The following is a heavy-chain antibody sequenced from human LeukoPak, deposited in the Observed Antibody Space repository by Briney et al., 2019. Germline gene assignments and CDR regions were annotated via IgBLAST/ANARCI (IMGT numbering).Heavy chain of an antibody. CDR2: IDPNGGFA. D-gene: IGHD2-8*02. V-gene: IGHV1-46*01. CDR1: GYTFPTYY. J-gene: IGHJ6*02. Sequence: GAPVKVSCKAAGYTFPTYYPNWVRQAPGRGLEWRGKIDPNGGFAYSAQKFQGRVTMTRDTSTSTVYMEVNSMTSEDTAVYYCARVLAYCTDSSCPGMDVWGQGTTVTVSS. CDR3: ARVLAYCTDSSCPGMDV.